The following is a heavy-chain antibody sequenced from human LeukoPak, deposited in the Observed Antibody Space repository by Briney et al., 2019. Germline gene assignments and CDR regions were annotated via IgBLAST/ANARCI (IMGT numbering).Heavy chain of an antibody. CDR2: INSDGSST. D-gene: IGHD5-12*01. V-gene: IGHV3-74*01. CDR3: ARDLEVGYSGTSLDY. J-gene: IGHJ4*02. Sequence: GGSLRLSCAASGFTFSSYWMHWVRQAPGKGLVWVSRINSDGSSTTYADAVKGRSTISRDNAKNTLYLQMNSLRAEDTAVYFCARDLEVGYSGTSLDYWGQGTLVTVSS. CDR1: GFTFSSYW.